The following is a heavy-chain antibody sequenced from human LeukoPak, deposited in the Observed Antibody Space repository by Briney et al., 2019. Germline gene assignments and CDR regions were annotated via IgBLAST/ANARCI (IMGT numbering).Heavy chain of an antibody. CDR2: IYYSGST. CDR3: ARGSFGGEYFQH. D-gene: IGHD3-16*01. CDR1: GGSISSSSYY. Sequence: SETLSLTCTVSGGSISSSSYYWGWIRQPPGKGLEWIGYIYYSGSTNYNPSLKSRVTISVDTSKNQFSLKLSSVTAADTAVYYCARGSFGGEYFQHWGQGTLVTVSS. J-gene: IGHJ1*01. V-gene: IGHV4-61*05.